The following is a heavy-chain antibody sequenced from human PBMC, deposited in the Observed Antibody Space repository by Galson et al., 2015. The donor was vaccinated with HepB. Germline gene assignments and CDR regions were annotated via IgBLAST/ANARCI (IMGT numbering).Heavy chain of an antibody. D-gene: IGHD6-13*01. CDR2: IYPGDSDT. CDR3: ARLPIAATGRGYYYFDY. J-gene: IGHJ4*02. Sequence: QSGAEVKKPGESLKISCKGSGYSFTSYWIGWVRQMPGKGLEWMGTIYPGDSDTKYSPSFRGQVTISADKSINTAYLQWSSLKASDTAVFYCARLPIAATGRGYYYFDYWGQGSLVTVSS. V-gene: IGHV5-51*03. CDR1: GYSFTSYW.